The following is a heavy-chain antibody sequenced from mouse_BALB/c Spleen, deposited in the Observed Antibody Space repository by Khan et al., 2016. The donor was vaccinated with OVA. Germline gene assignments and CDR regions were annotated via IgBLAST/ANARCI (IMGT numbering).Heavy chain of an antibody. Sequence: QVRLQQSGAELVRPGSSVKISCKASGYAFSNYWMNWVKQRPGQGLEWIGQIYPGAGDTSFNGKFRGKATLTADKSSSPADMQLSSLTSEDSAVYFCARSWYDYFAYWGQGTLVTVSA. D-gene: IGHD2-14*01. J-gene: IGHJ3*01. CDR2: IYPGAGDT. V-gene: IGHV1-80*01. CDR1: GYAFSNYW. CDR3: ARSWYDYFAY.